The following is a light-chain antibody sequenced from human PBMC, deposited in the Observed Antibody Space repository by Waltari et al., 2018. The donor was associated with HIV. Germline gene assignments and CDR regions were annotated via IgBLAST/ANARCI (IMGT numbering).Light chain of an antibody. CDR3: QAWDSSTGV. CDR2: QDT. CDR1: KWGDKY. Sequence: SYELTQPPSVSVSPGQTASITCSGDKWGDKYSCWYQQRPGQSPVLVIYQDTKRPSGIPERFSGFNSGNTATLTISGTQALDEADYYCQAWDSSTGVFGGGTKLTVL. V-gene: IGLV3-1*01. J-gene: IGLJ2*01.